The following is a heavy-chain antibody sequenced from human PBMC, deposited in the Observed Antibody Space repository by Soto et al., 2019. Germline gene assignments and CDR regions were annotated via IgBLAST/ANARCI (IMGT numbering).Heavy chain of an antibody. D-gene: IGHD6-13*01. CDR2: ISAYNGNT. CDR3: AIDAAARLNDY. Sequence: QVELVQSGAEVKKPGASVKVSCKASGYTFTSYGISWVRQAPGQGLEWMGWISAYNGNTKYAQKFQGRVTMTTDTATSTAYMEVRSLRSDDTAVYYCAIDAAARLNDYWGQGTLVTVSS. V-gene: IGHV1-18*01. J-gene: IGHJ4*02. CDR1: GYTFTSYG.